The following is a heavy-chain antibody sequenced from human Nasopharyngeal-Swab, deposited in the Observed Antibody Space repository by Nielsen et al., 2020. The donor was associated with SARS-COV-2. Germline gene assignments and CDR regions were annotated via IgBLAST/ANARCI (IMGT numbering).Heavy chain of an antibody. D-gene: IGHD2-2*01. CDR1: GFTFSSYS. J-gene: IGHJ6*02. Sequence: VGSLSLSCAASGFTFSSYSMYWVRQAPGKGLEWVSSISSSSSYIYYADSVKGRFTISRDNAKNSLYLQMTSLRAEDTAVYYCARSHCSSTSCFDYYGMDVWGQGTTVTVSS. CDR3: ARSHCSSTSCFDYYGMDV. CDR2: ISSSSSYI. V-gene: IGHV3-21*01.